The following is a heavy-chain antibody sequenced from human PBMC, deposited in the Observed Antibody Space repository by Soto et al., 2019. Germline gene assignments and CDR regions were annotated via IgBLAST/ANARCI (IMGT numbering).Heavy chain of an antibody. CDR3: ARDQYGSGSYYFPD. Sequence: EVQLLESGGGLVQPGGSLRLSCAASGFTFNSYAMSWVRQAPGKGLGWVSAVSGSAGDTYYADSVKGGFTTSSDNSRNTLYSQMTSLRAQDTAAYYCARDQYGSGSYYFPDWGQGTLVTLSS. J-gene: IGHJ4*02. CDR1: GFTFNSYA. V-gene: IGHV3-23*01. D-gene: IGHD3-10*01. CDR2: VSGSAGDT.